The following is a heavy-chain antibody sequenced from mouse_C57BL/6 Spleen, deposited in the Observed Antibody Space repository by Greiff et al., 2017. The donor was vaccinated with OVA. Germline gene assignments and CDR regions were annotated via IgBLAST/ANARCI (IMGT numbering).Heavy chain of an antibody. V-gene: IGHV1-82*01. Sequence: VKLQQSGPELVKPGASVKISCKASGYAFSSSWMNWVKQRPGKGLEWIGRIYPGDGDTNYNGKFKGKATLTADKSSSTAYMQLSSLTSEDSAVYFCSRSGWLLWYFDVWGTGTTVTVSS. J-gene: IGHJ1*03. CDR2: IYPGDGDT. D-gene: IGHD2-3*01. CDR3: SRSGWLLWYFDV. CDR1: GYAFSSSW.